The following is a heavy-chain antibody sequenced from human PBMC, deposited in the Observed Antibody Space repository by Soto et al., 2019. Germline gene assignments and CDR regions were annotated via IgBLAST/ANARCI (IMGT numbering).Heavy chain of an antibody. CDR3: AREPTG. J-gene: IGHJ4*02. CDR1: GGSISNITYF. V-gene: IGHV4-31*03. Sequence: SETLSLTCSVSGGSISNITYFWSWIRQHPGKGLEWIGYIYYSGSTYYNPSLKSRVTISVDTSKNQFSLKLSSVTAADTAVYYCAREPTGWGQGTLVTVSS. CDR2: IYYSGST.